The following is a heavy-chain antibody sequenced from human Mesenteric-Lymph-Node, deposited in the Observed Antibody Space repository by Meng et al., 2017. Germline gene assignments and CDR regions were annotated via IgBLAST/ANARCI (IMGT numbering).Heavy chain of an antibody. Sequence: QVHLLQSGAGVKKPGASGRVSCEASGYTFASYGISWLRQAPGQGLAWMGWFVNNVDTYSAQKFQGRVTMTTDTHTSTAFMELRSLRSDDTAVYYCARGTPGRSYSDYWGQGTLVTVSS. CDR1: GYTFASYG. CDR3: ARGTPGRSYSDY. J-gene: IGHJ4*02. D-gene: IGHD3-10*01. CDR2: FVNNVDT. V-gene: IGHV1-18*01.